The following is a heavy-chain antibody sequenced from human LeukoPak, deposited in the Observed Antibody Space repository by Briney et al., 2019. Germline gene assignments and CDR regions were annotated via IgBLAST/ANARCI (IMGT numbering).Heavy chain of an antibody. CDR2: ISYDGSNK. CDR1: GFTFSSYA. Sequence: GGSLRLSCAASGFTFSSYAMHWVRQAPGKGLERGAVISYDGSNKYYADSVKGRFTISRDNSKNTLYLQMNSLRAEDTAVYYCARDLSIAAAGLDYWGQGTLVTVSS. D-gene: IGHD6-13*01. J-gene: IGHJ4*02. V-gene: IGHV3-30*04. CDR3: ARDLSIAAAGLDY.